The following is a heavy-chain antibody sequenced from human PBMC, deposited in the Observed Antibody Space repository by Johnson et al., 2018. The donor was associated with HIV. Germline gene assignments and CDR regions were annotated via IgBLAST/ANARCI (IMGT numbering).Heavy chain of an antibody. D-gene: IGHD3-3*01. CDR1: GFTVSSNY. Sequence: EVQLVESGGGLVQPGGSLRLSCAASGFTVSSNYMSWVRQAPGKGLEWVSVIYSGGSTYYADSVKGRFTISRDNSKNTLYLQMNSLRAEDTAVYYCARDSRTYNFWSGSEAFDIWGQGTMVTVSS. CDR3: ARDSRTYNFWSGSEAFDI. J-gene: IGHJ3*02. CDR2: IYSGGST. V-gene: IGHV3-66*01.